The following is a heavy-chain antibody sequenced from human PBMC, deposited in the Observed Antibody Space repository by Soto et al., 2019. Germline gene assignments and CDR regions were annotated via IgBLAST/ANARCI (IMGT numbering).Heavy chain of an antibody. J-gene: IGHJ6*02. CDR1: GGSISSYY. CDR3: ARGPNYASTYGMDV. D-gene: IGHD1-7*01. CDR2: IYTSGST. Sequence: SETLSLTCTVSGGSISSYYWSWIRQPAGKGLEWIGRIYTSGSTNYNPSLKSRVTMSVDTSKNQFSLKLSSVTAADTAVYYCARGPNYASTYGMDVWGQGTTATVSS. V-gene: IGHV4-4*07.